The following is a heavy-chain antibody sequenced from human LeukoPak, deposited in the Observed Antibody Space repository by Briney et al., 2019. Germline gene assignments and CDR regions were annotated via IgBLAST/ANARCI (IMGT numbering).Heavy chain of an antibody. D-gene: IGHD3-3*01. V-gene: IGHV3-7*01. CDR1: GFTFSSYW. CDR3: ARVGYDFWSGWTYYYYYYMDV. J-gene: IGHJ6*03. Sequence: GGSLRLSCAASGFTFSSYWMSWVRQAPGKGLEWVANIKQDGSEKYYVDSVKGRFTISRDNAKNSLYLQMNSLRAEDTAVYYCARVGYDFWSGWTYYYYYYMDVWGKGTTVTVSS. CDR2: IKQDGSEK.